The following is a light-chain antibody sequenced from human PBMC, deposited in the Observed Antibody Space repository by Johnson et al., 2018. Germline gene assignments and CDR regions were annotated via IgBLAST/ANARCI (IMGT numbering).Light chain of an antibody. Sequence: QSVLTQPPSVSAAPGQKVTISCSGSSSNIGNNYVSWYQQLPGTAPKLLIYENNKRPSGIPDRFSGSKSGTSATLGITGLQTGDAADYCCGTRDSSLSAGNVFGTGTKVTVL. J-gene: IGLJ1*01. CDR2: ENN. V-gene: IGLV1-51*02. CDR1: SSNIGNNY. CDR3: GTRDSSLSAGNV.